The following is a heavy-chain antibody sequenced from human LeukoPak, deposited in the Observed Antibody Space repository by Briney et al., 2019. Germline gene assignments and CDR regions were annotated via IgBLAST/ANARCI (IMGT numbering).Heavy chain of an antibody. CDR2: IWYDGSNK. CDR1: GFTFSSYG. Sequence: SGGSLRLSCAASGFTFSSYGMHWVRQAPGKGLEWVAVIWYDGSNKYYADSVKGRFTISRDNSKNTLYLQMNSLGAEDTAVYYCARVSAYYYDSSGYYSGPGASDYWGQGTLVTVSS. J-gene: IGHJ4*02. V-gene: IGHV3-33*01. D-gene: IGHD3-22*01. CDR3: ARVSAYYYDSSGYYSGPGASDY.